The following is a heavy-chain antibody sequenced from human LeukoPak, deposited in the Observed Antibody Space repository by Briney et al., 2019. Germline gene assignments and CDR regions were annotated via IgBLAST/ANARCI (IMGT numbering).Heavy chain of an antibody. D-gene: IGHD3-22*01. CDR3: ARTSSGYYYAGY. V-gene: IGHV3-9*01. CDR1: GFTFDDYA. Sequence: GRSLRLSCAASGFTFDDYAMHWVRQAPGKGLEWVSGISWNSGSIGYADSVKGRFTISRDNAKNSLYLQMNSLRAEDTAVYYCARTSSGYYYAGYWGQGTLVTVSS. J-gene: IGHJ4*02. CDR2: ISWNSGSI.